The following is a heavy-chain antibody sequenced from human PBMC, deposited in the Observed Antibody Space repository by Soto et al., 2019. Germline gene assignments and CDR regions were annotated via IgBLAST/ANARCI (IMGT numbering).Heavy chain of an antibody. Sequence: QVQLVESGGGVVQPGRSLRLSCAASGFTFSSYGMHWVRQAPGKGLEWVAVIWYDGSNKYYADSVKGRFTISRDNSKNTLYLQLNSLSAEDTAVYSCARDRYGDLVPDYWGQGTLVTVSS. CDR3: ARDRYGDLVPDY. CDR1: GFTFSSYG. V-gene: IGHV3-33*01. J-gene: IGHJ4*02. CDR2: IWYDGSNK. D-gene: IGHD4-17*01.